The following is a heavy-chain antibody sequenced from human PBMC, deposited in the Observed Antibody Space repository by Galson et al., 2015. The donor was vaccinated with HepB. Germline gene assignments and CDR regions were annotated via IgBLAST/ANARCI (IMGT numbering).Heavy chain of an antibody. D-gene: IGHD3-22*01. J-gene: IGHJ4*02. Sequence: SLRLSCAASGFTFSSYAMHWVRQAPGKGLEWVAVISYDGSNKYYADSVKGRFTISRDNSKNTLYLQMNSLRAEDTAVYYCARDRTYDSSGYYPLDFDYWGQGTLVTVSS. V-gene: IGHV3-30-3*01. CDR1: GFTFSSYA. CDR2: ISYDGSNK. CDR3: ARDRTYDSSGYYPLDFDY.